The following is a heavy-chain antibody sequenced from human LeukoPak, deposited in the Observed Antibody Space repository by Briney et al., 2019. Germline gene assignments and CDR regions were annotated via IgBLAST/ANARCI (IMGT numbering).Heavy chain of an antibody. CDR3: AREVSQYSNYVGSFDY. CDR2: ISTTSAYI. V-gene: IGHV3-21*01. Sequence: GGSLRLSCAASGFTFSSYNMNWVRQAPGKGLEWVSSISTTSAYIYYADSVKGRFTISRDNAKNSLYLQMNSLRAEDTAVYYCAREVSQYSNYVGSFDYWGQGTLVTVSS. CDR1: GFTFSSYN. D-gene: IGHD4-11*01. J-gene: IGHJ4*02.